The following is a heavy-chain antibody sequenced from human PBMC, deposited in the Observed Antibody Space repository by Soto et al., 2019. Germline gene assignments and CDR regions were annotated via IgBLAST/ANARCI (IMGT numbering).Heavy chain of an antibody. CDR3: ARAGITIFGVVITNWFDP. J-gene: IGHJ5*02. Sequence: PSETLSLTCTVSGGSIGSSSYYWGWIRQPPGKGLEWIGSIYYSGSTYYNPSLKSRVTISVDTSKNQFSLKLSSVTAADTAVYYCARAGITIFGVVITNWFDPWGQGTLVTVSS. V-gene: IGHV4-39*01. CDR2: IYYSGST. CDR1: GGSIGSSSYY. D-gene: IGHD3-3*01.